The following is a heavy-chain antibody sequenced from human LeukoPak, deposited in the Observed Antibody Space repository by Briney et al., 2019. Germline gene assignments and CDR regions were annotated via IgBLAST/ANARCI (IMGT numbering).Heavy chain of an antibody. V-gene: IGHV4-34*01. CDR1: GRSFSGYY. CDR3: ARGSPYCSSTSCYNLV. Sequence: SETLSLTCAVYGRSFSGYYWSWIRQPPGKGLEWIGEINHSGSTNYNPSLKSRVTISVDTSKNQFSLKLSSVTAADTAVYYCARGSPYCSSTSCYNLVWGQGTRVTVSS. D-gene: IGHD2-2*02. J-gene: IGHJ6*02. CDR2: INHSGST.